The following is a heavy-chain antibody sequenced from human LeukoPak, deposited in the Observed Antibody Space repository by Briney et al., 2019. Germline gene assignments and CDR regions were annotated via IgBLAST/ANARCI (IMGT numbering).Heavy chain of an antibody. CDR3: ARSYASSWYWNWFDP. J-gene: IGHJ5*02. V-gene: IGHV4-38-2*02. Sequence: PSETLSLTCTVSGDSMSSYYWGWIRQPPGTGLEWIGSIYPSGSTFYNPSLKSRVTISVDTSKNQSSLRLSSVTAADTAVYYCARSYASSWYWNWFDPWGQGTLVTVSS. D-gene: IGHD6-13*01. CDR1: GDSMSSYY. CDR2: IYPSGST.